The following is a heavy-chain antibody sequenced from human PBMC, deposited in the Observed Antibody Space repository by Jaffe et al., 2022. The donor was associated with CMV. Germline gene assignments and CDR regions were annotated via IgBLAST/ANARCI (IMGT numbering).Heavy chain of an antibody. D-gene: IGHD3-10*01. V-gene: IGHV1-2*02. CDR3: ATDPRVSTALFGEDY. Sequence: QVQLVQSGAEVKKPGASVKVSCKASGYTFTGYYMHWVRQAPGQGLEWMGWINPNSGGTNYAQKFQGRVTMTRDTSISTAYMELSRLRSDDTAVYYCATDPRVSTALFGEDYWGQGTLVTVSS. CDR2: INPNSGGT. J-gene: IGHJ4*02. CDR1: GYTFTGYY.